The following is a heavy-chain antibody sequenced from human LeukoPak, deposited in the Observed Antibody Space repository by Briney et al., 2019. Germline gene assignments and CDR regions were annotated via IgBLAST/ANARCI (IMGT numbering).Heavy chain of an antibody. V-gene: IGHV3-23*01. Sequence: GGSLRLSCAASGFTFSGYSMSWVRQAPGKGLEWVAGLGRTGEYKYYADSVKGRFTISRDNSKDTVSLQMNSLRAEDSAIYYCVKDRPCVTCIPMDAWGQGTTVTVSS. CDR3: VKDRPCVTCIPMDA. J-gene: IGHJ6*02. D-gene: IGHD2-2*02. CDR1: GFTFSGYS. CDR2: LGRTGEYK.